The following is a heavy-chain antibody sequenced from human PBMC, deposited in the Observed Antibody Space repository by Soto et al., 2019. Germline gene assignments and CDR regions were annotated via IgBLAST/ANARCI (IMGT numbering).Heavy chain of an antibody. D-gene: IGHD4-4*01. CDR1: GGSISSYY. V-gene: IGHV4-59*01. Sequence: KPSETLSLTCTVSGGSISSYYWSWIRQPPGKGLEWIGYIYYSGSTNYNPSLKSRVTISVDTSKNQFSLKLSSVTAADTAVYYCARVLGNTSNYGPIFDYWGQGTLVTVSS. J-gene: IGHJ4*02. CDR2: IYYSGST. CDR3: ARVLGNTSNYGPIFDY.